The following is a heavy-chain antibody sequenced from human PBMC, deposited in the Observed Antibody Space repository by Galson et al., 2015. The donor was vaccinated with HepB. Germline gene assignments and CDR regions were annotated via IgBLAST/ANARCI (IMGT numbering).Heavy chain of an antibody. CDR3: ARVGRGDAFDI. CDR2: IIPMFGTA. Sequence: SVKVSCKASGGTFSNYDISWVRQAPGQGLEWMGGIIPMFGTANYAQKFQGRVTITADEYMSTVYMELSSLRSEDTAVYYCARVGRGDAFDIWGKGTTVTVSS. J-gene: IGHJ3*02. V-gene: IGHV1-69*13. CDR1: GGTFSNYD. D-gene: IGHD1-26*01.